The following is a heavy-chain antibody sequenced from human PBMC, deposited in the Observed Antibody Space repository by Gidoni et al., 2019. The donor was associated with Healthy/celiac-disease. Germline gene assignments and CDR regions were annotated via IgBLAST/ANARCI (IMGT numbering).Heavy chain of an antibody. CDR2: IIPILGIA. CDR3: ASYSGPARGWFDP. Sequence: QVQLVQSGAEVKKPGSSVKVSCKASGGTFSSYTISWVRQAPGQGLEWMGRIIPILGIANYAQKFQGRVTITADKSTSTAYMELSSLRSEDTAVYYCASYSGPARGWFDPWGQGTLVTVSS. J-gene: IGHJ5*02. D-gene: IGHD5-12*01. V-gene: IGHV1-69*02. CDR1: GGTFSSYT.